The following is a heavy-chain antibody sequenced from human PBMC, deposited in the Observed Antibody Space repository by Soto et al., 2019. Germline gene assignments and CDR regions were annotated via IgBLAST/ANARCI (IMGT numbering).Heavy chain of an antibody. V-gene: IGHV3-30*18. D-gene: IGHD3-3*01. Sequence: GGSLRLSCAASGFTFSSYGMHWVRQAPGKGLEWVAVISYDGSNKYYADSVKGRFTISRDNSKNTLYLQMNSLRAEDTAVYYCAKERRLVAYYDFWSGSSNWFDPWGQGTLVTVSS. CDR2: ISYDGSNK. CDR1: GFTFSSYG. J-gene: IGHJ5*02. CDR3: AKERRLVAYYDFWSGSSNWFDP.